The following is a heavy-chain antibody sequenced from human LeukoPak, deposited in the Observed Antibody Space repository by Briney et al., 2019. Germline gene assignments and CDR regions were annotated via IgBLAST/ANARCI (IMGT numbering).Heavy chain of an antibody. CDR1: GFTFSDYF. CDR3: ARAGMDGRGYYQGFDY. Sequence: TPGESLRLSCAASGFTFSDYFMGWVRQAPAKGLEWVSYITNNGRKTYYADSMKGRFTISRDNAKNSLFLQMNSLRAEDTALYYCARAGMDGRGYYQGFDYWGQGTLVTVSS. V-gene: IGHV3-11*04. D-gene: IGHD3-22*01. J-gene: IGHJ4*02. CDR2: ITNNGRKT.